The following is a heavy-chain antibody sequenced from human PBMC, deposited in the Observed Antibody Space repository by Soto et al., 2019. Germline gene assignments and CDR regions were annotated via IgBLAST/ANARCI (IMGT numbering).Heavy chain of an antibody. CDR3: AKEDIVVVPAAYTND. J-gene: IGHJ4*02. V-gene: IGHV3-7*03. D-gene: IGHD2-2*01. CDR2: IKQDGSEK. Sequence: PGGSLRLSCAASGFTCSSYWMSWVRQAPGKGLEWVANIKQDGSEKYYVDSVKGRFTISRDNAKNTLYLQMNSLRAEDTAVYYCAKEDIVVVPAAYTNDWGQGTLVTVSS. CDR1: GFTCSSYW.